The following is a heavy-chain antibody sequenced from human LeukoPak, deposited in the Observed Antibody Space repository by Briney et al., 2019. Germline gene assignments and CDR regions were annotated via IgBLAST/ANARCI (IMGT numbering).Heavy chain of an antibody. V-gene: IGHV1-46*01. CDR2: INPSGGST. CDR3: ARDALQWGSYNWFDP. J-gene: IGHJ5*02. D-gene: IGHD3-16*01. CDR1: GYTFTSYY. Sequence: GASATVSCKASGYTFTSYYTHWVRQAPGQGLEWMGIINPSGGSTSYAQKFQGRVTMTRDTSTSTVYMELSSLRSEDTAVYYCARDALQWGSYNWFDPWGQGTLVTVSS.